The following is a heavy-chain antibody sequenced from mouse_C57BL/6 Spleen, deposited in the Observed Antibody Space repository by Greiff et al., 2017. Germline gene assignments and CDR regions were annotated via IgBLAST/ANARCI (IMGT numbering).Heavy chain of an antibody. D-gene: IGHD2-12*01. V-gene: IGHV1-82*01. J-gene: IGHJ4*01. CDR3: AIRDAMDY. CDR1: GYAFSSSW. Sequence: QVQLQQSGPELVKPGASVKISCKASGYAFSSSWMNWVKQRPGKGLEWIGRIYPGDGDTNYNGKFKGKATLTADKSSSTAYMQLSSLTSEDSAFYFCAIRDAMDYWGQGTSVTVSS. CDR2: IYPGDGDT.